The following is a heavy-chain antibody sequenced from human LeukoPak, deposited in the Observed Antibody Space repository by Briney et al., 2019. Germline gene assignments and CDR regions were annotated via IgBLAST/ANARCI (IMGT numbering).Heavy chain of an antibody. CDR2: IRSKAYGGTT. V-gene: IGHV3-49*03. CDR1: GFTFGDYA. Sequence: GGSLRLSCTASGFTFGDYAMSWFLQAPGKGLEWVGFIRSKAYGGTTEYAASVKGRFTISRDDSKSIAYLQMNSLKTEDTAVYYCTRNSLSYGPHNWFDPWGQGTLVTVSS. CDR3: TRNSLSYGPHNWFDP. J-gene: IGHJ5*02. D-gene: IGHD5-18*01.